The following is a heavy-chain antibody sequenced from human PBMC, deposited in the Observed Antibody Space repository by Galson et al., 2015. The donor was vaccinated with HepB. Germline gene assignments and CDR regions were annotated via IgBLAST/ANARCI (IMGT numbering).Heavy chain of an antibody. CDR2: IIPIFGTA. V-gene: IGHV1-69*01. Sequence: VRQAPGQGLEWMGGIIPIFGTANYAQKFQGRVTITADESTSTAYMELSSVTAADTAVYYCARVRYFDWLAFQPCYFDYWGQGTLVTVSS. D-gene: IGHD3-9*01. J-gene: IGHJ4*02. CDR3: ARVRYFDWLAFQPCYFDY.